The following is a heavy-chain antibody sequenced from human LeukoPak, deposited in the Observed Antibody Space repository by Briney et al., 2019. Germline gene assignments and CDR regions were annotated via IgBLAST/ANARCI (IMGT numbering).Heavy chain of an antibody. D-gene: IGHD3-10*02. CDR3: AELGITMIGGV. J-gene: IGHJ6*04. CDR2: ISGSGGST. CDR1: GFTFSSYG. V-gene: IGHV3-23*01. Sequence: PGGSLRLSCAASGFTFSSYGMSWVRQAPGKGLEWVSAISGSGGSTYYADSVKGRFTISRDNAKNSLYLQMNSLRAEDTAVYYCAELGITMIGGVWGKGTTVTISS.